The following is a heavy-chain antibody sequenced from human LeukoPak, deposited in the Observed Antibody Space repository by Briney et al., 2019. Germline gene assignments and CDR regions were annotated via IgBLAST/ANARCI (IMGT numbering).Heavy chain of an antibody. CDR2: IYSDGST. CDR3: ARVRSDWALDY. V-gene: IGHV3-53*01. Sequence: GGSLRLSCAASDFTVSNNYMSWIRQAPGKGLEWVSVIYSDGSTYYADSVKGRFTISRDNSKNTLYLQMNSLRAGDTAVYHCARVRSDWALDYWGQGTLVTVSS. CDR1: DFTVSNNY. D-gene: IGHD3-9*01. J-gene: IGHJ4*02.